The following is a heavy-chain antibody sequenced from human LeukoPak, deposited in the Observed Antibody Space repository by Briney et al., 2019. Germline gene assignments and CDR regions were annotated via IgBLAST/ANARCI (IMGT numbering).Heavy chain of an antibody. Sequence: PGVSLRLSCAASGFTFSSYTMHWVRQAPGKGLEWVAVISYDGSTKYYANSMKGRFTISRDNSKNTLYLQMNSLRAEDTAVYYCAREGYYDSSGYSDAGIDYWGQGSLVTVSS. J-gene: IGHJ4*02. CDR1: GFTFSSYT. V-gene: IGHV3-30*04. CDR2: ISYDGSTK. CDR3: AREGYYDSSGYSDAGIDY. D-gene: IGHD3-22*01.